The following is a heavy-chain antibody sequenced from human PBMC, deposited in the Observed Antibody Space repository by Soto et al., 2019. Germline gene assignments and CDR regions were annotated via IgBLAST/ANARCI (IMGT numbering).Heavy chain of an antibody. J-gene: IGHJ5*02. CDR3: ARGKVRGVIGNNYNWFDP. CDR1: GGSFSGYY. D-gene: IGHD3-10*01. V-gene: IGHV4-34*01. Sequence: QVQLQQWGAGLLKPSETLSLTCAVYGGSFSGYYWSWIRQPPGKGLEWIGEINHSGSTNYNPSLKRRVTISVDTSKNQFSLKLSSVTAADTAVYYCARGKVRGVIGNNYNWFDPWGQGTLVTVSS. CDR2: INHSGST.